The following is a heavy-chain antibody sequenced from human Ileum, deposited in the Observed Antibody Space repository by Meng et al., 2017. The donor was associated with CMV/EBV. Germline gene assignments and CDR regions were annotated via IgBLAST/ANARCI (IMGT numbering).Heavy chain of an antibody. CDR3: ARDSYSSSWAMDY. CDR2: IYTSGST. CDR1: GGSISSGSYY. Sequence: QVQLKESGPGLVKPSQTLSLTCTVSGGSISSGSYYWSWIRQPAGKGLEWIGRIYTSGSTNYNPSLKSRVTISVDTSKNQFSLKLSSVTAADTAVYYCARDSYSSSWAMDYWGQGTLVTVSS. D-gene: IGHD6-13*01. J-gene: IGHJ4*02. V-gene: IGHV4-61*02.